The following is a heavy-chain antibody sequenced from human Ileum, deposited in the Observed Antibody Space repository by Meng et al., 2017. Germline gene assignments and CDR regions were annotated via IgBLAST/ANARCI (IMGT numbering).Heavy chain of an antibody. V-gene: IGHV3-7*01. CDR2: IKPDGSEA. CDR1: GFIITNNW. Sequence: GGSLRLSCTPSGFIITNNWMRWVRHVPGKGLECLANIKPDGSEAYYVDSVKGRFTNPRDNAKNSLYLQMNSLRTEDTAVYYCATLVRGTGTDYWGQGTRVTVSS. D-gene: IGHD1-26*01. J-gene: IGHJ4*02. CDR3: ATLVRGTGTDY.